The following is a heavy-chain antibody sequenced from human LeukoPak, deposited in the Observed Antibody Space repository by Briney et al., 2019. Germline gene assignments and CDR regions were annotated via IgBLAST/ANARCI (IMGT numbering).Heavy chain of an antibody. D-gene: IGHD6-19*01. CDR2: IFYSGST. CDR1: GGSISSRSYY. J-gene: IGHJ3*01. V-gene: IGHV4-39*07. Sequence: PSETLSLTCTVSGGSISSRSYYWGWIRQSPGKGLEWIGSIFYSGSTSYNPSLKSRVTISVDTSKNQFSLKMNSVTAADTAIYYCARVQWLPLDVFNFWGQGTMVTVSS. CDR3: ARVQWLPLDVFNF.